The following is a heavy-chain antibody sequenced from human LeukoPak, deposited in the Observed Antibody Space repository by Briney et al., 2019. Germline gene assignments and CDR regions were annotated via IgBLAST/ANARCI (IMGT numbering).Heavy chain of an antibody. J-gene: IGHJ6*03. CDR2: INTNTGNP. D-gene: IGHD6-13*01. CDR1: GYTFTSYA. Sequence: ASVKVSCKASGYTFTSYAMNWVRQAPGQGLEWMGWINTNTGNPTYAQGFTGRFVFSLDTSVSTAYLQISSLKAEDTAVYYCARFSTGYSSSWYTNYYYYMDVWGKGTTVTVSS. CDR3: ARFSTGYSSSWYTNYYYYMDV. V-gene: IGHV7-4-1*02.